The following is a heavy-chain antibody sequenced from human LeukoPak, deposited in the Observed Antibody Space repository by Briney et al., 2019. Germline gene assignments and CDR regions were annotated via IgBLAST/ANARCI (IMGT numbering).Heavy chain of an antibody. CDR2: INHSGST. J-gene: IGHJ5*02. CDR3: ASARKYYDFWSGYGSWFDP. D-gene: IGHD3-3*01. V-gene: IGHV4-34*01. Sequence: SETLSLTCAVYGRFFSGYYWSWIRQPPGKGLEWIGEINHSGSTNYNPSLKSRVTISVDTSKNQFSLKLSSVTAADTAVYYCASARKYYDFWSGYGSWFDPWGQGTLVTVSS. CDR1: GRFFSGYY.